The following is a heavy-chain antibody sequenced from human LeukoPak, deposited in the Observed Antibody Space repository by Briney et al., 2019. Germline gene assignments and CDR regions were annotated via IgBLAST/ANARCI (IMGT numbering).Heavy chain of an antibody. CDR2: VYYSGST. CDR1: GGSISSYY. D-gene: IGHD3-22*01. Sequence: SETLSLTCTVSGGSISSYYWSWIRQPPGKGLEWIGYVYYSGSTYYNPSLESRVTISVDTSKNQFSLKLSPVTAADTAVYYCARTSLGYYFDFWGQGTLVTVSS. V-gene: IGHV4-59*12. CDR3: ARTSLGYYFDF. J-gene: IGHJ4*02.